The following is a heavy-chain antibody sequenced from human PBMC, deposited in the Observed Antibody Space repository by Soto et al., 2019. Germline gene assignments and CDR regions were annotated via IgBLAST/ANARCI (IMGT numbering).Heavy chain of an antibody. CDR1: GYTFTSYY. D-gene: IGHD6-19*01. V-gene: IGHV1-46*01. Sequence: ASVKVSCKASGYTFTSYYMHCVRQAPGQGLEWMGIINPSGGSTSYAQKFQGRVTMTRDTSTSTVYMELSSLRSEDTAVYYCARSPGGWYWFDPWGQGTLVTVSS. J-gene: IGHJ5*02. CDR3: ARSPGGWYWFDP. CDR2: INPSGGST.